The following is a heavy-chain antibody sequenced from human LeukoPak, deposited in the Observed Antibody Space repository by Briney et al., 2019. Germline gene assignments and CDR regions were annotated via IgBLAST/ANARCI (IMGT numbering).Heavy chain of an antibody. V-gene: IGHV3-23*01. CDR1: GFTFQNYA. J-gene: IGHJ3*02. CDR2: VSGSGANA. D-gene: IGHD2-21*01. Sequence: GGSLRLSCAASGFTFQNYAMSWARQAPGKGLEWVSVVSGSGANAYYADFVKGRFTTSRDNSKNTLFLQMNSLRAENTAIYYCAKQFGDYVGEAFDIWGQGTMVIVSS. CDR3: AKQFGDYVGEAFDI.